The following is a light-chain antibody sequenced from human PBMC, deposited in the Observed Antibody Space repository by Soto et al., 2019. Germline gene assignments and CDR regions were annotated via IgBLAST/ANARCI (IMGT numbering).Light chain of an antibody. J-gene: IGKJ4*01. V-gene: IGKV3-11*01. CDR3: QQRSDWSST. CDR2: DAS. CDR1: QSVSRY. Sequence: DIVLTQSPATLSLSPGERATLSCRASQSVSRYLAWYQQKPGQAPRLLIYDASNMATVNPARFSGSGSGTDFTLTISCLQLEDFAVYSCQQRSDWSSTFGGGTKVEI.